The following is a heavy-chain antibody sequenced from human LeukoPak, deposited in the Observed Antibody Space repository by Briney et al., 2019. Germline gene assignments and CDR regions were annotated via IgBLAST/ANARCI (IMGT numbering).Heavy chain of an antibody. CDR2: INHSGST. D-gene: IGHD6-19*01. J-gene: IGHJ6*02. CDR1: GGSFSGYY. Sequence: SETLSLTCAVYGGSFSGYYWSWIRQPPGKGLEWIGEINHSGSTNYNPSLKSRVTISVDTSKNQFSLKLSSVTAADTAVYYCARLLRYSSGWYRVYGMDVWGQGTTVTVSS. CDR3: ARLLRYSSGWYRVYGMDV. V-gene: IGHV4-34*01.